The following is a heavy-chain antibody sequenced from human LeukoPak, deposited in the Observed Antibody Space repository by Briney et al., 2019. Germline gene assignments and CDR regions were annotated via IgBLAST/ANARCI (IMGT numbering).Heavy chain of an antibody. CDR3: ARAYSSGWYFDY. V-gene: IGHV3-21*01. CDR1: GFTFSSYA. CDR2: ITTNNNT. J-gene: IGHJ4*02. D-gene: IGHD6-19*01. Sequence: PGGSLRLSCAASGFTFSSYAMSWVRQAPGKGLEWVSSITTNNNTYHADSVKGRFTISRDNAKNSLYLHMNSLRAEDTAVYYCARAYSSGWYFDYWGQGTLVTVSS.